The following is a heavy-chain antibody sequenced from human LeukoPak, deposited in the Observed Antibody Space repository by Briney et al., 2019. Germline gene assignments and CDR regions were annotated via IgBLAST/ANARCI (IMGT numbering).Heavy chain of an antibody. J-gene: IGHJ5*02. Sequence: SETLSLTCTVSGGSISSGSYYWSWIRQPAGKGLEWIGRIYTSGSTNYNPSLKSRVTTSVDTSKNQFSLKLSSVTAADTAVYYCASSTNHGWFDPWGQGTLVTVSS. CDR2: IYTSGST. V-gene: IGHV4-61*02. CDR3: ASSTNHGWFDP. CDR1: GGSISSGSYY. D-gene: IGHD1-14*01.